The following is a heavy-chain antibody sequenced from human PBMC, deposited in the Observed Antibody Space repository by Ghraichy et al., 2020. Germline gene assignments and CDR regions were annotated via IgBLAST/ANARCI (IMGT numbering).Heavy chain of an antibody. V-gene: IGHV4-39*01. CDR3: ARRAGGYQYFYGLDV. CDR2: IYYSGTT. D-gene: IGHD2-15*01. J-gene: IGHJ6*02. Sequence: SETLSLTCSVSGDSIISSSYYWDWIRQPPGKGLEWIGSIYYSGTTYYSPPLKTRVTVSIDMSKNQFSLRLKSVTATDTAVYYCARRAGGYQYFYGLDVWGQGTTVIVSS. CDR1: GDSIISSSYY.